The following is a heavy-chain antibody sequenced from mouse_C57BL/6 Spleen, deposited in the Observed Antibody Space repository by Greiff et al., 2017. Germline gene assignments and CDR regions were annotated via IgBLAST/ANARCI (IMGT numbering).Heavy chain of an antibody. D-gene: IGHD3-2*02. CDR1: GYAFSSYW. CDR3: AGGDSSGYVY. J-gene: IGHJ2*01. Sequence: VKLMESGAELVKPGASVKISCKASGYAFSSYWMNWVKQRPGKGLEWIGQIYPGDGDTNYNGKFKGKATLTADKSSSTAYMQLSSLTSEDSAVYFCAGGDSSGYVYWGQGTTLTVSS. CDR2: IYPGDGDT. V-gene: IGHV1-80*01.